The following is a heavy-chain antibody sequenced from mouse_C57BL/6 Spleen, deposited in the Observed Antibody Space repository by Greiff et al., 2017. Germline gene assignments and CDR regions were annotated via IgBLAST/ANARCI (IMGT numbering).Heavy chain of an antibody. Sequence: VQLKQSGPELVKPGASVKMSCKASGYTFTDYNMHWVKQSHGKSLEWIGYINPNNGGTSYNQKFKGKATLTVNKSSSTAYMELRSLTSEDSAVYYCARYLLWPSGAMDYWGQGTSVTVSS. CDR2: INPNNGGT. V-gene: IGHV1-22*01. CDR3: ARYLLWPSGAMDY. J-gene: IGHJ4*01. CDR1: GYTFTDYN. D-gene: IGHD2-1*01.